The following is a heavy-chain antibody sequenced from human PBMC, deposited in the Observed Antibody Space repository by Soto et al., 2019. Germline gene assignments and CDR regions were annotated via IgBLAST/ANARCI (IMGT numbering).Heavy chain of an antibody. CDR2: IYHSGST. Sequence: SETLSLTCAVSGGSISSGGYSWSWIRQPPGKGLEWIGYIYHSGSTYYNPSLKSRVTISVDRSKNQFSLKLSSVTAADTAVNYCARIVDSSRYYDGMDVWGQGTTVTVSS. J-gene: IGHJ6*02. CDR3: ARIVDSSRYYDGMDV. CDR1: GGSISSGGYS. D-gene: IGHD3-22*01. V-gene: IGHV4-30-2*01.